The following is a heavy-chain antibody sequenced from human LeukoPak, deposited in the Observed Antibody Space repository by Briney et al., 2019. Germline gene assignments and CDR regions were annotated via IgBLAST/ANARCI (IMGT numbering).Heavy chain of an antibody. D-gene: IGHD6-19*01. CDR3: AKGSGIAVAGIGGSYFDY. CDR1: GFTFRSYA. V-gene: IGHV3-23*01. J-gene: IGHJ4*02. Sequence: GGSLRLSCVASGFTFRSYAMSWVRQAPGEGLEWVSAISGSGGSTYYADSVKGRFTISRDNSKNTLYLQMNSLRAEDTAVYYCAKGSGIAVAGIGGSYFDYWGQGTLVTVSS. CDR2: ISGSGGST.